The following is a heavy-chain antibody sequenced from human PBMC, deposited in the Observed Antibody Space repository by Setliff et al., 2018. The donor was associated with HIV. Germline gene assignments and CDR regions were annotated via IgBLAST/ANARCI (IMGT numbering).Heavy chain of an antibody. J-gene: IGHJ6*03. CDR3: ARDRMGIDNPNYYMDV. CDR1: GYTFTSYA. V-gene: IGHV1-3*03. D-gene: IGHD7-27*01. CDR2: INAGNGNT. Sequence: ASVKVSCKASGYTFTSYAMHWVRRAPGQRLEWMGWINAGNGNTKYSQEFQGRVTITRDTSASTAYMELSSLRSEDMAVYYCARDRMGIDNPNYYMDVWGKGTTVTVSS.